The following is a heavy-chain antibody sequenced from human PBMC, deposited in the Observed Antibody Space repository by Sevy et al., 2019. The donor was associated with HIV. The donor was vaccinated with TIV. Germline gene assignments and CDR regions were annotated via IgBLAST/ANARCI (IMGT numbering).Heavy chain of an antibody. D-gene: IGHD5-12*01. Sequence: SETLSLTCAVYGESVSSSYWTWIRQPPGGGLDWVGEVDHSGGTSYNPSLKSRATVSLDTSKRQFSLKLNSVSAADMAVYFCARGRSPKRLPLSYSGYDHMTAHFFDYWGQGALVTVSS. V-gene: IGHV4-34*01. CDR3: ARGRSPKRLPLSYSGYDHMTAHFFDY. J-gene: IGHJ4*02. CDR1: GESVSSSY. CDR2: VDHSGGT.